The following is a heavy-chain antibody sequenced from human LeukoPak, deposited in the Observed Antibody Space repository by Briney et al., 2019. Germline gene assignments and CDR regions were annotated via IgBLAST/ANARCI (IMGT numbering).Heavy chain of an antibody. CDR1: GFTFSSYA. CDR3: AREMYYYDSSGHPQGVGRYFDY. V-gene: IGHV3-30*04. J-gene: IGHJ4*02. CDR2: ISYDGSNK. D-gene: IGHD3-22*01. Sequence: GGSLRLSCAASGFTFSSYAMHWVRQAPGKGLEWVAVISYDGSNKYYADSVKGRFTISRDNSKNTLYLQMNSLRAEDTAVYYCAREMYYYDSSGHPQGVGRYFDYWGQGTLVTVSS.